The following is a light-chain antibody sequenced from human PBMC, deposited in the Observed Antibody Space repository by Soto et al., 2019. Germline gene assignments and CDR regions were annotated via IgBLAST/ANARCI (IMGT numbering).Light chain of an antibody. J-gene: IGKJ2*01. CDR2: GAS. CDR3: QQYGSSPYT. CDR1: QSVSSNY. V-gene: IGKV3-20*01. Sequence: EIVLTQSPGTLSLSPGERATLSCRASQSVSSNYLAWYQQKPGQTPRLLISGASSRATGIPDRFSGSGSGTDFTLTISRLEPEDFEAYYCQQYGSSPYTFGQGTKLEIK.